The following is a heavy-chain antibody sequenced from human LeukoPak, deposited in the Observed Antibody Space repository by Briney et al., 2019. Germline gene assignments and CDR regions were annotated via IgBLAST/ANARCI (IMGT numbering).Heavy chain of an antibody. Sequence: SVKVSCKASGGTFSSYAISWVRQAPGQGLEWVGGIIPIFGTANYAQKFQGRVTITADESTSTAYMELSSLRSEDTAVYYCARALIAAGVPFDYWGQGTLVTVSS. V-gene: IGHV1-69*13. CDR2: IIPIFGTA. CDR3: ARALIAAGVPFDY. CDR1: GGTFSSYA. J-gene: IGHJ4*02. D-gene: IGHD6-13*01.